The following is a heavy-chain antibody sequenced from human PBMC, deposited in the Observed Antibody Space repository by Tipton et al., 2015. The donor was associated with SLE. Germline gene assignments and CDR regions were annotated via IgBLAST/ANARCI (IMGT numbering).Heavy chain of an antibody. J-gene: IGHJ5*02. CDR1: GGSISSYY. V-gene: IGHV4-4*08. CDR2: IYTSGST. CDR3: SRGDWGSP. D-gene: IGHD7-27*01. Sequence: TLSLTCTVSGGSISSYYWSWIRQPPGKGLEWIGYIYTSGSTNYNPSLKSRVTISVDTSKNQISLKLSSVTAADTAVYYCSRGDWGSPWGQGTLVTVSS.